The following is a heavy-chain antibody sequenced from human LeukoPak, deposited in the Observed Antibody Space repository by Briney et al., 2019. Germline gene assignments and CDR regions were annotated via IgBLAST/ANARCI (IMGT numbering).Heavy chain of an antibody. Sequence: SETLSLTCAVYGGSFSGYYWSWIRQPPGKGLEWIGETNHSGSTNYNPSLKSRVTISVDTSKNQFSLKLSSVTAADTAVYYCARAIRGYSYGCQLLFAYFDYWGQGTLVTVSS. CDR3: ARAIRGYSYGCQLLFAYFDY. V-gene: IGHV4-34*01. D-gene: IGHD5-18*01. CDR2: TNHSGST. CDR1: GGSFSGYY. J-gene: IGHJ4*02.